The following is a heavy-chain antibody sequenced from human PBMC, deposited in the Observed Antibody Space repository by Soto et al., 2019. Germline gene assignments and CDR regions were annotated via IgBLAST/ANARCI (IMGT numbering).Heavy chain of an antibody. CDR1: GYTFTSYD. D-gene: IGHD2-15*01. CDR3: ARASATPHDGFAI. Sequence: QVQVVQSGAEVKKPGASVKVSCKTSGYTFTSYDISWVRQAPGQGLEWMGWISGYNGNTNYAQKLQGRVTMTTDTSPSPASLALRSLRSDDTPVYSCARASATPHDGFAISRQGTMVILSS. V-gene: IGHV1-18*01. J-gene: IGHJ3*02. CDR2: ISGYNGNT.